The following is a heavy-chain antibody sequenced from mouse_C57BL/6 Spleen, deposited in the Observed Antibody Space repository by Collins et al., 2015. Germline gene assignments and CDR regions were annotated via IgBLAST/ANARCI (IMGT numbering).Heavy chain of an antibody. Sequence: EVQLQQSGAELVRSGASVKLSCTASGFNIKDYYMHWVKQRPEQGLEWIGWIDPENGDTEYAPKFQGKATMTADTSSNTAYLQLSSLTSEDTAVYYCNAVFITTVYYFDYWGQGTTLTVSS. J-gene: IGHJ2*01. D-gene: IGHD1-1*01. CDR3: NAVFITTVYYFDY. CDR1: GFNIKDYY. V-gene: IGHV14-4*02. CDR2: IDPENGDT.